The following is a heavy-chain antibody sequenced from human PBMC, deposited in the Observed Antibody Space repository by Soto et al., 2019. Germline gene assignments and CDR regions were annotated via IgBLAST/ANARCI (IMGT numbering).Heavy chain of an antibody. CDR1: GFPFDNAW. V-gene: IGHV3-15*01. Sequence: GGSLRLSCAASGFPFDNAWMSWFRQSPGKGLEWVGRIKSKTHGGTTEYAAAVKGRFTISRDDSKNTLYLQMNSLKTEDTAVYSCATLLGLVVTGTFDCSGQGTLVTVSS. J-gene: IGHJ4*02. CDR3: ATLLGLVVTGTFDC. D-gene: IGHD3-22*01. CDR2: IKSKTHGGTT.